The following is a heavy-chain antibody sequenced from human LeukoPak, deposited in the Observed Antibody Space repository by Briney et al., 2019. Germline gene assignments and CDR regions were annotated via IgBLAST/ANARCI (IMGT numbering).Heavy chain of an antibody. CDR1: GYTFTDYY. J-gene: IGHJ3*02. D-gene: IGHD3-22*01. CDR2: IKPNGGGT. V-gene: IGHV1-2*06. CDR3: ARAGVWDSSDTSGYHNGAFDI. Sequence: ASVKVSCKASGYTFTDYYMHWVRQAPGQGLEWMGRIKPNGGGTNYGQKFQGRVTMTRDTSISIAYMELSNLRSDDTAVYYCARAGVWDSSDTSGYHNGAFDIWGQGTMVTVSS.